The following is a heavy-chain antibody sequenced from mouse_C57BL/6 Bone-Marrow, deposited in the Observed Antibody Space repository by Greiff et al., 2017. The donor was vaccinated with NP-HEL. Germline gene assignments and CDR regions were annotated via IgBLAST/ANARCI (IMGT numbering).Heavy chain of an antibody. CDR2: ISSGGSYP. CDR1: GFTFSSYG. J-gene: IGHJ2*01. Sequence: EVKLVESGGDLVKPGGSLKLSCAASGFTFSSYGMSWVRQTPDKRLEWVATISSGGSYPYYPDSVKGRFTISRDNAKNTLYLQMSSLKSEDTAMYYCARRDDYDPYYFDYWGQGTTLTVSS. D-gene: IGHD2-4*01. V-gene: IGHV5-6*02. CDR3: ARRDDYDPYYFDY.